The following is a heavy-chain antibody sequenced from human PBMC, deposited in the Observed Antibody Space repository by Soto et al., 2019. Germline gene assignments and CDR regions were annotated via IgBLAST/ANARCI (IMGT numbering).Heavy chain of an antibody. CDR3: ASPERWATAATGY. J-gene: IGHJ4*02. Sequence: VQLVESGGGSVEPGGSLRLSCTTAGFTFADAWMNWIRQTPGMGLEWVGRIKSKSNGETTDYAAAVKGRFTISRDDAERTVYLEVASLKTEDTGVYYCASPERWATAATGYWGQGVLVTVSS. D-gene: IGHD6-13*01. CDR2: IKSKSNGETT. CDR1: GFTFADAW. V-gene: IGHV3-15*07.